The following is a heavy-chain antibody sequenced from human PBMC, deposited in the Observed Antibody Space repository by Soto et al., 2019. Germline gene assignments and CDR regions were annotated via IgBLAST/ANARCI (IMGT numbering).Heavy chain of an antibody. CDR2: IYHSGST. CDR1: GGSISSSDW. Sequence: PSETLSLTCAVSGGSISSSDWWSWVRQPPGKGLEWIGEIYHSGSTNYNPSLKSRVTISVDKSKNQFSLKLSSVTAADTAVYYCAKDQHPYSGSFFGDFDSWGQGTLVTVSS. CDR3: AKDQHPYSGSFFGDFDS. V-gene: IGHV4-4*02. D-gene: IGHD1-26*01. J-gene: IGHJ4*02.